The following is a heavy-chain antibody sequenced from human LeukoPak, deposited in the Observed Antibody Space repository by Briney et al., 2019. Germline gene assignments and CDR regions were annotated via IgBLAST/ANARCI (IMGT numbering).Heavy chain of an antibody. CDR3: ARGRSGSYFDP. J-gene: IGHJ4*02. CDR1: GFTFSTYD. Sequence: PGGSLRLSCAASGFTFSTYDMHWVRQAPGKGLEWVSAISTTDDTYYPGSVKGRFTISRENAKSSLYLQMNSLRAEDTAVYYCARGRSGSYFDPWGQGTLVAVSS. CDR2: ISTTDDT. V-gene: IGHV3-13*04. D-gene: IGHD1-26*01.